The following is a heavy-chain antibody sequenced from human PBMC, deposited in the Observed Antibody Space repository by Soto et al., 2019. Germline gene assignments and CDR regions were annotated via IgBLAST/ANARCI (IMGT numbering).Heavy chain of an antibody. J-gene: IGHJ6*01. D-gene: IGHD2-2*01. CDR3: ARGGYCSSTSCYRDYYGLDV. Sequence: WGSLRVSCAASVFTFSDHYMYWVGQDPGKGLDRVGRTRNKANSYTTEYAASVKGRFTISRDDSKNSLYLQMNSLKTEDTAVYYCARGGYCSSTSCYRDYYGLDVWGQGTTVTVSS. CDR1: VFTFSDHY. V-gene: IGHV3-72*01. CDR2: TRNKANSYTT.